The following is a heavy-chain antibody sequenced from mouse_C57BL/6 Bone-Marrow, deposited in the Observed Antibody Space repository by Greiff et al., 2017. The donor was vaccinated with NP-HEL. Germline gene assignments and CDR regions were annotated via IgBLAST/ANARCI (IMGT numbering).Heavy chain of an antibody. CDR3: ARNYGSGVWYFDV. Sequence: VKLMESGAELVKPGASVKMSCKASGYTFTTYPIEWMKQNHGKSLEWIGNFHPYNDDTKYNEKFKGKATLTVEKSSSTVYLELSRLTSDDSAVYYCARNYGSGVWYFDVWGTGTTVTVSS. V-gene: IGHV1-47*01. CDR2: FHPYNDDT. J-gene: IGHJ1*03. CDR1: GYTFTTYP. D-gene: IGHD1-1*01.